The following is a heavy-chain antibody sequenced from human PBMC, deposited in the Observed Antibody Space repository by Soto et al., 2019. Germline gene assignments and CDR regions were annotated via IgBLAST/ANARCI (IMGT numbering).Heavy chain of an antibody. V-gene: IGHV1-18*01. CDR2: ISGYNGDT. D-gene: IGHD3-16*02. CDR1: GYTFTSYG. CDR3: AREGSYRDFDY. J-gene: IGHJ4*02. Sequence: ASVRVSCKASGYTFTSYGISWVRQAPGQGLAWMGWISGYNGDTNYAQKFQGRVTLTTDTSTSTAYLEVMTLRSDDTAVYYCAREGSYRDFDYWGLGTLVTVSS.